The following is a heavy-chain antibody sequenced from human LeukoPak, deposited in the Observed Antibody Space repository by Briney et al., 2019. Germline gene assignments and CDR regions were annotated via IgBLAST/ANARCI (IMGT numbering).Heavy chain of an antibody. Sequence: PGGSLRLSCAASGFTFSSYSMNWVRQAPGKGLEWVSSISSSSSYIYYADSVKGRFTISRDNAKNSLYLQMNSRRAEDTAVYYCARVGSSGWYGCYYYYYYMDVWGKGTTVTVSS. CDR1: GFTFSSYS. CDR2: ISSSSSYI. D-gene: IGHD6-19*01. V-gene: IGHV3-21*01. J-gene: IGHJ6*03. CDR3: ARVGSSGWYGCYYYYYYMDV.